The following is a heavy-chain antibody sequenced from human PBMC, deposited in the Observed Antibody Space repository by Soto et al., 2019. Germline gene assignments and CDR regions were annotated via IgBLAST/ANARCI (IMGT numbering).Heavy chain of an antibody. CDR1: GGSISSYY. CDR3: ARVCPPYGSGSYVLGHWFDP. J-gene: IGHJ5*02. Sequence: SETLSLTCTVSGGSISSYYWSWIRQPAGKGLEWIGRIYTSGSTNYNPSLKSRVTMSVDTSKNQFSLKLSSVTAADTAVYYCARVCPPYGSGSYVLGHWFDPWGQGTLVTVSS. D-gene: IGHD3-10*01. CDR2: IYTSGST. V-gene: IGHV4-4*07.